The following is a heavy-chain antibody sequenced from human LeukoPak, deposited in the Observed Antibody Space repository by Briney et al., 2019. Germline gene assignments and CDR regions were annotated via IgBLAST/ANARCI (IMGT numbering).Heavy chain of an antibody. CDR2: INHSGST. V-gene: IGHV4-34*01. Sequence: SETLSLTCAVYGGSFSGYYWSWIRQPPGKGLEWIGEINHSGSTYYNPSLKSRVTISVDTSKNQFSLKLSSVTAADTAVYYCARAYGSGSYCDAFDIWGQGTMVTVSS. CDR3: ARAYGSGSYCDAFDI. CDR1: GGSFSGYY. D-gene: IGHD3-10*01. J-gene: IGHJ3*02.